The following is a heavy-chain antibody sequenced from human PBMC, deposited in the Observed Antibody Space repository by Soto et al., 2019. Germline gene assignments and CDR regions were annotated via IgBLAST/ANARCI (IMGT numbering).Heavy chain of an antibody. Sequence: ASVKVSCKASGYTFTSYDINWVRQATGQGLEWMGWMNPNSGNTGYAQKFQGRVTMTRNTSISTAYMELSSLRSEDTAVYYCARSHPTSYYYGSGGPAPYYYYYYGMDVWGQGTTVTVSS. D-gene: IGHD3-10*01. CDR1: GYTFTSYD. CDR2: MNPNSGNT. V-gene: IGHV1-8*01. CDR3: ARSHPTSYYYGSGGPAPYYYYYYGMDV. J-gene: IGHJ6*02.